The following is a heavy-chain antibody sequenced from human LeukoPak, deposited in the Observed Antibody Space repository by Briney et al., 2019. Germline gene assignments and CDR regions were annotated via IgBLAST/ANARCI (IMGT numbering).Heavy chain of an antibody. Sequence: PPQTLSLTCTVSAGSISSSSYCWGWIREPPGKGLEGIGSICYSGSTFYNPSLKRRVTLSVDTSKNQFSLKLTSVTAADTAVYYCARLGSGSSIRGFDPWGQGTLVTVSS. V-gene: IGHV4-39*01. CDR3: ARLGSGSSIRGFDP. J-gene: IGHJ5*02. CDR1: AGSISSSSYC. D-gene: IGHD3-10*01. CDR2: ICYSGST.